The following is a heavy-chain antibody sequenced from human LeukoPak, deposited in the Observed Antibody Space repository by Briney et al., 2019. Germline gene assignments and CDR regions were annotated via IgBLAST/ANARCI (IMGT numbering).Heavy chain of an antibody. CDR2: INPSGGST. Sequence: ASVKVSCKASGYTFTSYYMHWVRQAPGQGLEWMGIINPSGGSTSYAQKFQGRVTMTRDTSTSTVYMELSSLRSEDTAVYYSARERGGDGYNPDVFDIWGQGTMVTVSS. V-gene: IGHV1-46*01. CDR3: ARERGGDGYNPDVFDI. CDR1: GYTFTSYY. D-gene: IGHD5-24*01. J-gene: IGHJ3*02.